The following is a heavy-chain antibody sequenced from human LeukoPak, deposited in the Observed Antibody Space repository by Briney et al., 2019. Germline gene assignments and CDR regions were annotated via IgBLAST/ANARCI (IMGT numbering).Heavy chain of an antibody. D-gene: IGHD3-3*01. CDR1: GGSISSYY. V-gene: IGHV4-59*01. CDR3: ARVSDYGFWSPNYYYYMDV. J-gene: IGHJ6*03. CDR2: IYYSGST. Sequence: PSETLSLTCTVSGGSISSYYWSWIRQPPGKGLEWIGYIYYSGSTNYNPSLKSRVTISVDTSKNQFSLKLSSVTAADTAVYYCARVSDYGFWSPNYYYYMDVWGKGTTVTVSS.